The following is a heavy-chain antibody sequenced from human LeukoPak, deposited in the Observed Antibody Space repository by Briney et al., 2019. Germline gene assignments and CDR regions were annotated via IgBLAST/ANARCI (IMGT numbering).Heavy chain of an antibody. Sequence: ASVKVSCKASGYTVTIYYMHWVRQAPGQGLEWMGILNPSGGSSSYAQKFQGRATLTRATSTGTVYMELSSLRSEDTAVYYCASVYKYGMDVGGQGTTVIVSS. CDR1: GYTVTIYY. J-gene: IGHJ6*02. CDR3: ASVYKYGMDV. CDR2: LNPSGGSS. V-gene: IGHV1-46*01.